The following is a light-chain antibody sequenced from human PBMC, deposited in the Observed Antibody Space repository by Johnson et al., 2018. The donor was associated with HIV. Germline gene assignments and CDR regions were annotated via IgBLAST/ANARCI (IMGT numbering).Light chain of an antibody. Sequence: QSVLTQPPSVSATPGQKVTISCSGSTSNIGDNYVSWYRQLPGTAPKLLISANDKRPSGIPDRFSGSKSGTSATLGITGLQTWDEADYYCGTWDSSLRAFVFGTGTKVTVL. CDR2: AND. CDR3: GTWDSSLRAFV. J-gene: IGLJ1*01. V-gene: IGLV1-51*01. CDR1: TSNIGDNY.